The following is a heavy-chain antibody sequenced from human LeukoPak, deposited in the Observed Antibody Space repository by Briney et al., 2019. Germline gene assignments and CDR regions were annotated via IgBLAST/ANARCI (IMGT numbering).Heavy chain of an antibody. J-gene: IGHJ5*01. CDR1: GYDSISTYY. V-gene: IGHV4-59*01. Sequence: PSETLSLTCSVSGYDSISTYYWKWIRQPPGKGLEWIGQNFYKGNTNYNPSLESRVTMSVDTSKNEFSLKLKSVTAADTAVYYCARDIAIKWFYSWGQGTLVTVSS. CDR3: ARDIAIKWFYS. D-gene: IGHD2-15*01. CDR2: NFYKGNT.